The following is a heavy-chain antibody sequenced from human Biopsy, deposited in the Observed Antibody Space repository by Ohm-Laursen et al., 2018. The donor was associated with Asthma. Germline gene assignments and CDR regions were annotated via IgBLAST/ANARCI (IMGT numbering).Heavy chain of an antibody. J-gene: IGHJ6*02. CDR2: ISYDGGNK. D-gene: IGHD1-20*01. V-gene: IGHV3-30*03. CDR1: GFTFSIYD. Sequence: SLRLSCSASGFTFSIYDIHWVRQAPGKGLEWVAVISYDGGNKFYGDSVKGRFTFSRDNSQNTLSLEMNSLRVEDTAVYYCARDLRSDNWNPWGMDVWGLGATVTVAS. CDR3: ARDLRSDNWNPWGMDV.